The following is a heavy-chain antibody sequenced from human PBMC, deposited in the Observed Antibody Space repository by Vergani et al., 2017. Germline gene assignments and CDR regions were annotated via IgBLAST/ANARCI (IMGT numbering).Heavy chain of an antibody. D-gene: IGHD3-10*01. CDR2: IYYSGST. J-gene: IGHJ5*02. CDR3: TRGRRITMVRGVSYNWFDP. Sequence: QVQLQESGPGLVKPSETLSLTCTVSNDSVSNTFYYWGWIRQTPGKGLEWIGSIYYSGSTYYNPSLESRVTMSVDTSKSQFSLKLSSVTAADTAVYYCTRGRRITMVRGVSYNWFDPWGQGTLVTVSS. CDR1: NDSVSNTFYY. V-gene: IGHV4-39*01.